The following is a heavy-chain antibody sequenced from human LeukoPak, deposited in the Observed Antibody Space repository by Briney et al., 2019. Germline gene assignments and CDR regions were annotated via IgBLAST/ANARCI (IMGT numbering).Heavy chain of an antibody. CDR1: GYTFASYG. J-gene: IGHJ6*02. V-gene: IGHV1-18*01. D-gene: IGHD1-1*01. CDR3: ARDGTEDVRRSSQFYVKYNYNGMDV. Sequence: ASVTVSCKASGYTFASYGISWVRQAPGQGLEWIGWISAYNGNTNYAQKFQDRVTLTIDTSATTVYMELTSLRSDDTAIYYCARDGTEDVRRSSQFYVKYNYNGMDVWGQGTMVTVSS. CDR2: ISAYNGNT.